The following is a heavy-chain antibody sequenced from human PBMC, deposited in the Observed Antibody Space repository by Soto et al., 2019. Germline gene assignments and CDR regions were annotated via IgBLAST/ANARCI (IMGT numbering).Heavy chain of an antibody. V-gene: IGHV3-23*01. D-gene: IGHD3-10*01. Sequence: EVQLLESGGGLVQPGGSLRLSCAASGFSFRNYAMSWVRQAPGKGLEWISTLTGSSSNIYYSDSVKGRFAISRDNSRHTLYLQMNTLTAKATAVYYCANGRADYGLLTHYYWGQGTLVTVSS. CDR3: ANGRADYGLLTHYY. CDR1: GFSFRNYA. J-gene: IGHJ4*02. CDR2: LTGSSSNI.